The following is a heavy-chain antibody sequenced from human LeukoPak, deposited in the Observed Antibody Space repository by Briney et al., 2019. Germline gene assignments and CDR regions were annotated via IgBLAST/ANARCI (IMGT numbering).Heavy chain of an antibody. CDR1: GGSMSSGSYS. D-gene: IGHD3-10*01. Sequence: SETLSLTCTVSGGSMSSGSYSWRWIRQPPGKGLEWIGYIYHSGSTYYNPSLKSRVTISVDTSKNQFSLKLSSVTAADTAVYYCARGAGYYGSGSYYDWGQGTLVTVSS. J-gene: IGHJ4*02. V-gene: IGHV4-30-2*01. CDR3: ARGAGYYGSGSYYD. CDR2: IYHSGST.